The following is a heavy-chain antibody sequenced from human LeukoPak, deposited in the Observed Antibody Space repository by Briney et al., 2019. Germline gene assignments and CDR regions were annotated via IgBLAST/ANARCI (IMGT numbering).Heavy chain of an antibody. CDR3: ARETAVSGGIYFDY. Sequence: PGGSLRLSCAASGYTFSSSWMHWVRQAPGKGLVWASRISSDGSRTSYADSVKGRFTISRDNAKNTLYLQMNSLRAEDTAVYYCARETAVSGGIYFDYWGQGTLVTVSS. J-gene: IGHJ4*02. V-gene: IGHV3-74*01. CDR2: ISSDGSRT. CDR1: GYTFSSSW. D-gene: IGHD3-10*01.